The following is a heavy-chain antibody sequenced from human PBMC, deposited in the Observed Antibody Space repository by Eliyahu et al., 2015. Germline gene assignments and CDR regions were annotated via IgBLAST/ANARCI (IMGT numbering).Heavy chain of an antibody. CDR3: ARGLGGYCSSTSCYELGFGCDYGMDV. Sequence: FTVSSNYMSWVRQAPGKGLEWVSVIYSCGSTYYADSVKGRFTISRDNSKNTLYLQMNSLRAEDTAVYYCARGLGGYCSSTSCYELGFGCDYGMDVWGKGTTVTVSS. D-gene: IGHD2-2*01. J-gene: IGHJ6*04. CDR2: IYSCGST. V-gene: IGHV3-66*03. CDR1: FTVSSNY.